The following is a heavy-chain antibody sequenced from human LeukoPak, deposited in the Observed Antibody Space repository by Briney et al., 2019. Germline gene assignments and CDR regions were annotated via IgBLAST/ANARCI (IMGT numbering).Heavy chain of an antibody. J-gene: IGHJ4*02. CDR1: GGSFSGYY. CDR3: ARDYYDSSGYRSG. CDR2: INHSGST. D-gene: IGHD3-22*01. Sequence: SETLSLTSAVYGGSFSGYYWSWIRQPPGKGLEWIGEINHSGSTNYNPSLESRVTISVDTSKNQFSLKLSSVTAADTAVYYCARDYYDSSGYRSGWGQGTLVTVSS. V-gene: IGHV4-34*01.